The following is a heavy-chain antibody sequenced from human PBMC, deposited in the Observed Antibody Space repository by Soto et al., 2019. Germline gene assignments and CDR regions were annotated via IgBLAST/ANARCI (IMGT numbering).Heavy chain of an antibody. CDR1: GFTFSSYA. CDR2: ISYDGSNK. CDR3: ARDEHIVVVIATGV. J-gene: IGHJ4*02. D-gene: IGHD2-21*01. Sequence: QVQLVESGGGVVQPGRSLRLSCAASGFTFSSYAMHWVRQAPGKGLEWVAVISYDGSNKYYADSVKGRFTISRDNSKNTLYLQMNSLRAEDTAVYYCARDEHIVVVIATGVWGQGTLVTVSS. V-gene: IGHV3-30-3*01.